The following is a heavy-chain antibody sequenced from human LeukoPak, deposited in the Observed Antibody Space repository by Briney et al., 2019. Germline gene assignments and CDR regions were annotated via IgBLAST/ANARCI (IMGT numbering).Heavy chain of an antibody. J-gene: IGHJ5*02. CDR1: GGSISSGGYY. CDR3: ARRTFGGFDP. CDR2: IYYSGST. V-gene: IGHV4-31*03. Sequence: SETLSLTCTVSGGSISSGGYYWSWIRQHPGKGLEWIGYIYYSGSTYYNPSLKSRVTISVDTSKNQFSLKLSSVTAADTAVYYCARRTFGGFDPWGQGTLVTVSS. D-gene: IGHD3-10*01.